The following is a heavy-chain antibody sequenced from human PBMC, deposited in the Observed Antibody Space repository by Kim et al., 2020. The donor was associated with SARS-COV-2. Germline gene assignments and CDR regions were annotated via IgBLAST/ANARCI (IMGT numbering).Heavy chain of an antibody. Sequence: ASVKVSCKASGYTFTSYAMNWVRQAPGQGLEWMGWINTNTGNPTYAQGFTGRFVFSLDTSVSTAYLQISSLKAEDTAVYYCARERRTYYDIFRAHRLDAFDIWGQGTMVTVSS. J-gene: IGHJ3*02. CDR2: INTNTGNP. V-gene: IGHV7-4-1*02. CDR1: GYTFTSYA. D-gene: IGHD3-9*01. CDR3: ARERRTYYDIFRAHRLDAFDI.